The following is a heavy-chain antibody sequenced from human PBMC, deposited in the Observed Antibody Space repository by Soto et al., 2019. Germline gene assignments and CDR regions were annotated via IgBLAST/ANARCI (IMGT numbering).Heavy chain of an antibody. J-gene: IGHJ6*02. CDR3: VMVDNYVTPTPEDV. CDR2: ISPYTGNT. Sequence: ASVKVSCKASGYIFVNYGIAWVLQAPGQGLEWMGWISPYTGNTHSATKVQGRLTMTTDTSTSTAYMDLGSLTSDDTAVYYCVMVDNYVTPTPEDVWSHGTTVTVSS. D-gene: IGHD3-16*01. CDR1: GYIFVNYG. V-gene: IGHV1-18*01.